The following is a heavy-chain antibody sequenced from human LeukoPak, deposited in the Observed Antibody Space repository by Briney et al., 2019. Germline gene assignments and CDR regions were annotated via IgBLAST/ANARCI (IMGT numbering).Heavy chain of an antibody. CDR2: INPDGSST. CDR3: ARDGITMVRGVLYYYMDV. V-gene: IGHV3-74*01. J-gene: IGHJ6*03. Sequence: GGSLRLSCAASGFTFSNYWMHWVRQAPGKGLVWVSRINPDGSSTSYVDSVKGRFTISRDNAKNTLYLQMNSLRAEDTAVYYCARDGITMVRGVLYYYMDVWGKGTTVTVSS. D-gene: IGHD3-10*01. CDR1: GFTFSNYW.